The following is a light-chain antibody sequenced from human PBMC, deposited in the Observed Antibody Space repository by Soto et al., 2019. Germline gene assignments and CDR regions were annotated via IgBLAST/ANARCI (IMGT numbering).Light chain of an antibody. V-gene: IGKV1-39*01. CDR3: QQYRTTPS. CDR2: GAS. Sequence: IQMTQSPSSLSASVGDRVSITCRASQSIGDHLNWYQQKPGKAPNLLIYGASSLQSGVPSRISRSGSGIDFTLTITTLQYECPTTYYCQQYRTTPSFRQGTEMDFK. CDR1: QSIGDH. J-gene: IGKJ2*01.